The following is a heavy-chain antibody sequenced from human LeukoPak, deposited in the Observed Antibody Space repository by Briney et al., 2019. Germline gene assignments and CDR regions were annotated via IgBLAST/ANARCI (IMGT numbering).Heavy chain of an antibody. CDR1: GGTFSIYA. Sequence: SVNVSCKASGGTFSIYAISWVRQAPGQGLEWMGGIIPIFGTANYAQKFQGRVTVTADESTSTAYMELSSLRSEDTAVYYCARGIIYYDSSGPSDYWGQGTLVTVSS. J-gene: IGHJ4*02. CDR2: IIPIFGTA. D-gene: IGHD3-22*01. CDR3: ARGIIYYDSSGPSDY. V-gene: IGHV1-69*01.